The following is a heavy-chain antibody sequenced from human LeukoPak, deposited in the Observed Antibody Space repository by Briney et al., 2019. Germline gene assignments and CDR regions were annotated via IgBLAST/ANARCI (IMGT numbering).Heavy chain of an antibody. CDR3: ARDLYRIVVVPHYFDY. CDR1: GFSFGDYA. CDR2: IKKDGSEK. Sequence: GGSLRLSCATSGFSFGDYAVSWFRQAPGKGLEWVANIKKDGSEKYYVDSVKGRFTISRDNAKNSLYLQMNSLRAEDTAVYYCARDLYRIVVVPHYFDYWGQGTLVTVSS. D-gene: IGHD3-22*01. J-gene: IGHJ4*02. V-gene: IGHV3-7*01.